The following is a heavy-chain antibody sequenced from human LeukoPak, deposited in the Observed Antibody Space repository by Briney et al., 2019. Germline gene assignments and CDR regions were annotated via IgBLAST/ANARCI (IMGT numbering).Heavy chain of an antibody. D-gene: IGHD2-15*01. J-gene: IGHJ6*02. CDR2: INHSGST. CDR3: ARGWYVVVVAAGRYYYGMDV. CDR1: GGSFSGYY. V-gene: IGHV4-34*01. Sequence: SETLSLTCAVYGGSFSGYYWSWLRQPPGKGLEWIGEINHSGSTNYNPSLKSRVTISVDTSKNQFSLKLSSVTAADTAVYYCARGWYVVVVAAGRYYYGMDVWGQGTTVTVSS.